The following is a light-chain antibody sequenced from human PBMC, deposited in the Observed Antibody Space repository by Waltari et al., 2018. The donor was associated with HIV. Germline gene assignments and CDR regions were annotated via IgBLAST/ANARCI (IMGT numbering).Light chain of an antibody. CDR3: SSYANKNGFYVV. CDR2: EVT. Sequence: QSALTQPPSASGSPGQSVTISCTGTNSDIGGYTYVSWYHQHPGKAPKLVISEVTKRPSGVPGRFSGSKSGTTASLTVSGLQAEDEADYYCSSYANKNGFYVVFGGGTRLTVL. V-gene: IGLV2-8*01. CDR1: NSDIGGYTY. J-gene: IGLJ2*01.